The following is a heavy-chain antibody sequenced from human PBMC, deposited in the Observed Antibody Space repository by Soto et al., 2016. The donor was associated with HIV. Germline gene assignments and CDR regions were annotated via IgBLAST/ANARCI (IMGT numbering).Heavy chain of an antibody. CDR2: INPNSGGT. J-gene: IGHJ4*02. V-gene: IGHV1-2*02. D-gene: IGHD3-22*01. CDR3: ARDVSYYYDSSGYLDY. CDR1: GYTFTSYY. Sequence: QVQLVQSGAEVKKPGASVKVSCKASGYTFTSYYMHWVRQAPGQGLEWMGWINPNSGGTNYAQKFQGRVTMTRDTSISTAYMELSRLRSDDTAVYYCARDVSYYYDSSGYLDYWGQGTLVTVSS.